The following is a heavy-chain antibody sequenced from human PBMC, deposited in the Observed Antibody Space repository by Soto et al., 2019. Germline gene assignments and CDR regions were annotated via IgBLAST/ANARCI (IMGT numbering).Heavy chain of an antibody. J-gene: IGHJ4*02. CDR2: ISWNSGSI. D-gene: IGHD3-9*01. V-gene: IGHV3-9*01. Sequence: VQLVESGGGLVQPGRSLRLSCAASGFTFDDYAMHWVRQAPGKGLEWVSGISWNSGSIGYADSVKGRFTISRDNAKNSLYLQMNSLRAEDTALYYCAKDNYDILTGYYDYWGQGTLVTVSS. CDR1: GFTFDDYA. CDR3: AKDNYDILTGYYDY.